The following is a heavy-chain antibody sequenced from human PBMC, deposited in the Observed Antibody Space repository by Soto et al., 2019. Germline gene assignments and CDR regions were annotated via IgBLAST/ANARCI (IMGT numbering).Heavy chain of an antibody. CDR1: GFTFSNAW. V-gene: IGHV3-15*07. J-gene: IGHJ4*01. D-gene: IGHD2-2*02. Sequence: GGSLRLSCAASGFTFSNAWINWVRQAPGKGLEWVGRIKRKTDGGTTDFAAPVKGRFAISRDDSKNMVYLQMNSLKTEDTGIFFCPTDSYTTMTVVVFDGWGNGLLVAV. CDR2: IKRKTDGGTT. CDR3: PTDSYTTMTVVVFDG.